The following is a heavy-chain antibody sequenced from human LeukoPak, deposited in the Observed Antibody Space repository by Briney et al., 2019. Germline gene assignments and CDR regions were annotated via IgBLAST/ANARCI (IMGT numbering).Heavy chain of an antibody. V-gene: IGHV5-51*01. CDR3: ARFAYGSDYFPGHY. CDR1: GYIFSNYW. J-gene: IGHJ4*02. D-gene: IGHD3-22*01. Sequence: GESLKISCKGSGYIFSNYWIGWVRQMPGKGLEWMGIIYPGDSNTRYSPSFQGQVTISVDKSISTAYLQWSSLKASDTAMYYCARFAYGSDYFPGHYWGRGTLVTVSS. CDR2: IYPGDSNT.